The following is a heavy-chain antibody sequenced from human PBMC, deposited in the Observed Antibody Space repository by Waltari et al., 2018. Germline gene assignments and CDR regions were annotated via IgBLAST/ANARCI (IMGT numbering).Heavy chain of an antibody. CDR3: ARYYGNGEGWLDP. J-gene: IGHJ5*02. CDR1: GGPISSCSYY. CDR2: ISYSGTT. D-gene: IGHD3-3*01. Sequence: QLQLQESGPGLVKPSETLSLTCTVSGGPISSCSYYWGWIRQPPGKGLESIGYISYSGTTYYNLSLKSRVTMSVDTSRDQYSLSLRSVAAADTAVYYCARYYGNGEGWLDPWGQGTLVTVSS. V-gene: IGHV4-39*07.